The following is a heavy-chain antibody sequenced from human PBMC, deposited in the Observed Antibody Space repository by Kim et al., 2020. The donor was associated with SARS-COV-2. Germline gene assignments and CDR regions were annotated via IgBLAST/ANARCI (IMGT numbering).Heavy chain of an antibody. CDR3: AREAGTYYYYGMDV. V-gene: IGHV3-48*03. D-gene: IGHD6-19*01. J-gene: IGHJ6*02. Sequence: DSVKGRFTISRDNAKNSLYLQMNSLRAEDTAVYYCAREAGTYYYYGMDVWGQGTTVTVSS.